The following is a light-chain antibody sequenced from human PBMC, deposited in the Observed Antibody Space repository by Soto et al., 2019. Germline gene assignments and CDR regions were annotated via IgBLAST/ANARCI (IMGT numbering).Light chain of an antibody. V-gene: IGLV2-14*01. CDR3: SSYTTGTTLIV. CDR2: EVN. Sequence: QSALTQPASVSGSPGQSITISCTGTSSDIGGYNYVSWYQQHPGKAPKLMIYEVNNRPSGVSSRFSGSKSVNTASLTISGRQAEDEADYYCSSYTTGTTLIVFGGGTKVTVL. J-gene: IGLJ2*01. CDR1: SSDIGGYNY.